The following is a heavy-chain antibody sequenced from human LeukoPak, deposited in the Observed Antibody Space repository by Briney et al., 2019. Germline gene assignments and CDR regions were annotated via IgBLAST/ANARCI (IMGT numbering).Heavy chain of an antibody. CDR2: INPNSGGT. V-gene: IGHV1-2*02. D-gene: IGHD6-13*01. CDR1: GYTFTGYY. J-gene: IGHJ6*02. CDR3: ASAGIAAAGGSYYYYYGMDV. Sequence: ASVKVSCKASGYTFTGYYMHWVRQAPGQGLEWMGWINPNSGGTNYAQKFQGRVTMTRDTSISTAYMELSRLRSDDTAVYYCASAGIAAAGGSYYYYYGMDVWGQGTTVTVSS.